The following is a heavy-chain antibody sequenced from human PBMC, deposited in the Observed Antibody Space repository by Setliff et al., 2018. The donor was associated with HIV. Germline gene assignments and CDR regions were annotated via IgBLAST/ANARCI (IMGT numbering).Heavy chain of an antibody. V-gene: IGHV4-34*01. CDR2: INHSGST. D-gene: IGHD3-22*01. Sequence: PSETLSLTCAVYGGSFSGYYWSWIRQPPGKGLEWIGEINHSGSTNYNPSLKSRVTISVDTSKNQFSLKLSSVTAADTAVYYCATRAIVVIPDYWGQGTLVTVSS. J-gene: IGHJ4*02. CDR1: GGSFSGYY. CDR3: ATRAIVVIPDY.